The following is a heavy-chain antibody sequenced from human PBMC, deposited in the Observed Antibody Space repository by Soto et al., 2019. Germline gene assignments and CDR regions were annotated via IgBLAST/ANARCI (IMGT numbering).Heavy chain of an antibody. Sequence: QVQLVQSGAEVKKPGASVKFSCKAAGYTFTCYYLHWVRQAPGQGLEWMGWINPNSGGTNYAQKCQGRVTLTRDTSISTAYMELSRLRSDDTAVYYCARVVSAAAQNFQHWGQGTLVTVSS. CDR1: GYTFTCYY. J-gene: IGHJ1*01. D-gene: IGHD6-13*01. CDR3: ARVVSAAAQNFQH. CDR2: INPNSGGT. V-gene: IGHV1-2*02.